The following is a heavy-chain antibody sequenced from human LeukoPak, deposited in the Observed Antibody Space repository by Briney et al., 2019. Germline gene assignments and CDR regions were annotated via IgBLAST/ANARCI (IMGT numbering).Heavy chain of an antibody. V-gene: IGHV3-30-3*01. CDR3: ARGWDYDFASAYFDY. D-gene: IGHD3-3*01. CDR2: ISYDGSNK. Sequence: GGSLRLSCAAPGFTFSSYAMHWVRQAPGKGLEWVAVISYDGSNKYYADSVKGRFTISRDNSKNTLYLQMNSLRAEDTAVYYCARGWDYDFASAYFDYWGQGTLVTVSS. CDR1: GFTFSSYA. J-gene: IGHJ4*02.